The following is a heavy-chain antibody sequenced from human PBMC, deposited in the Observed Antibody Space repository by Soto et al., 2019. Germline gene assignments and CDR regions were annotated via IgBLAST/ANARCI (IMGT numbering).Heavy chain of an antibody. V-gene: IGHV5-51*01. Sequence: LGESLKISCKGSGYSFTSYWIGWVRQMPGKGLEWMGIIYPGDSDTRYSPSFQGQVTISADKSISTAYLQWSSLKASDTAMYYCARRLAAAGTKNYGMDVWGQGTTVTVSS. CDR3: ARRLAAAGTKNYGMDV. D-gene: IGHD6-13*01. CDR2: IYPGDSDT. J-gene: IGHJ6*02. CDR1: GYSFTSYW.